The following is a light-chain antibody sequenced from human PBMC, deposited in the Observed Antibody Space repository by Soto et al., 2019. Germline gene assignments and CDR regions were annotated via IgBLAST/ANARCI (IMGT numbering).Light chain of an antibody. Sequence: EFVLTQSPGTLSLSPGERATLSCRASQTVRNNYLAWYQQKPGQAPRLLIYDASSRATGIPDRFSGGGSGTDFTLTISSLEPEDFAVYYCQQRSNWPPLFGQGTRLENK. CDR1: QTVRNNY. CDR3: QQRSNWPPL. V-gene: IGKV3D-20*02. J-gene: IGKJ5*01. CDR2: DAS.